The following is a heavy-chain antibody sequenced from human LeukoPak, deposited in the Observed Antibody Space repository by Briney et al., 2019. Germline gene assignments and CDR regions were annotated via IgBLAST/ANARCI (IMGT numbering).Heavy chain of an antibody. CDR1: GFTFSSYG. CDR2: IWYDGSNK. V-gene: IGHV3-33*01. CDR3: ARDYYDSSGYYSEYFQH. D-gene: IGHD3-22*01. J-gene: IGHJ1*01. Sequence: GGSLRLSCAASGFTFSSYGMHWVRQAPGKGLEWVAVIWYDGSNKYYADSVKGRFTISRDNSKNTLYLQMNSLRAEDTAVYYCARDYYDSSGYYSEYFQHWGQGTLVTVSP.